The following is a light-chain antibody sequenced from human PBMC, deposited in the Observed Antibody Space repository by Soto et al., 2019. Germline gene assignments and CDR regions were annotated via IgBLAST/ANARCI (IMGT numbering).Light chain of an antibody. V-gene: IGKV3D-20*02. J-gene: IGKJ5*01. CDR3: QQRSNWPPIT. CDR1: QSISSS. CDR2: DAS. Sequence: EIVLTQSPGILSLSPWERASLSCGASQSISSSFLAWYQQKPGQAPRLLIYDASNRATGIPARFSGSGSGTDFTLTISSLEPEDFAVYYCQQRSNWPPITFGQGTRLEIK.